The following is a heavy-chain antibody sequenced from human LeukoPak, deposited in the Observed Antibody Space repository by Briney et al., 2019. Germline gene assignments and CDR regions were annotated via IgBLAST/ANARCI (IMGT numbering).Heavy chain of an antibody. V-gene: IGHV4-59*01. D-gene: IGHD5-24*01. CDR3: ARVGEMATIRD. CDR1: GDSISSYY. CDR2: IYNSGSI. Sequence: NPSETLSLTCGVSGDSISSYYWSWIRQPPGKGLEWIGYIYNSGSIHYNPSLKSRVTISVDTSKNQFSLNLSSVTAADMAVYYCARVGEMATIRDWGQGSLVTVSS. J-gene: IGHJ4*02.